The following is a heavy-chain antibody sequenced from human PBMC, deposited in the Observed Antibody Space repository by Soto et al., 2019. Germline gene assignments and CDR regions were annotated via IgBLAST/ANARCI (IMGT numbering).Heavy chain of an antibody. J-gene: IGHJ6*03. CDR2: INPNGGAT. Sequence: VQLAQSWAEVKKPGASVKVSCKTSGDSFNDYYIHWVRQAPGQGLEWMGWINPNGGATKYAQKFQGRVTVTRDTSIRTVYMELSSLRSDDTAVYYCARESGGATATLDYYYFYMDVWGKGTTVTVSS. V-gene: IGHV1-2*02. D-gene: IGHD5-12*01. CDR1: GDSFNDYY. CDR3: ARESGGATATLDYYYFYMDV.